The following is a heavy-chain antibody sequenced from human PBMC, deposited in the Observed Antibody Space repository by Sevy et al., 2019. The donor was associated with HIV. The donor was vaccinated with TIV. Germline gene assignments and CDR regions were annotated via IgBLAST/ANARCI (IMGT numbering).Heavy chain of an antibody. Sequence: ASVKVSCKVSGRTLTQLSIHWVRQAPGKGLEWMGTFDPECDEKIYAQKFQGRVTMTEDTSTDTAYMELSRLRSEDTAVYYCATTKDYYESSGYPFDYWGQGTLVTVSS. CDR1: GRTLTQLS. V-gene: IGHV1-24*01. CDR2: FDPECDEK. J-gene: IGHJ4*02. CDR3: ATTKDYYESSGYPFDY. D-gene: IGHD5-12*01.